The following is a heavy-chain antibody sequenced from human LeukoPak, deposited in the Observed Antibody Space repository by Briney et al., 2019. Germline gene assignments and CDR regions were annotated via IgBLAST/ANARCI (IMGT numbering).Heavy chain of an antibody. CDR3: ARVKFSRYSNYGPIDY. J-gene: IGHJ4*02. V-gene: IGHV4-59*01. CDR2: IYYSGST. Sequence: SETLSLTCTVSGGSISSYYWSWIRQPPGKGLEWIGYIYYSGSTNYNPSLKSRVTISVDTSKNQFSLELSSVTAADTAVYYCARVKFSRYSNYGPIDYWGQGTLVTVSS. CDR1: GGSISSYY. D-gene: IGHD4-11*01.